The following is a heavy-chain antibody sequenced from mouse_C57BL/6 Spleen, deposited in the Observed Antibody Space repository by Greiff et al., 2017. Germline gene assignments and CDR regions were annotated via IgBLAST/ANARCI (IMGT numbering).Heavy chain of an antibody. CDR1: GYTFTSYW. CDR3: ARWGYGNQYYFDY. CDR2: IDPSDSYT. Sequence: QVQLQQPGAELVMPGASVKLSCKASGYTFTSYWMHWVKQRPGQGLEWIGEIDPSDSYTNYNQKFKGKSTLTVDKSSSTAYMQLSSLTSENSAVYYCARWGYGNQYYFDYWGQGTTLTVSS. D-gene: IGHD2-1*01. J-gene: IGHJ2*01. V-gene: IGHV1-69*01.